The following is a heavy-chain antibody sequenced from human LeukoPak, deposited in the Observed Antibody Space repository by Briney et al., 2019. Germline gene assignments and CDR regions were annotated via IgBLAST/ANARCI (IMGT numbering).Heavy chain of an antibody. CDR1: GYTFTYRY. J-gene: IGHJ4*02. CDR2: ITPFNGNT. CDR3: AIAVAGTNGYYFDY. D-gene: IGHD6-19*01. V-gene: IGHV1-45*02. Sequence: ASVKVSCKASGYTFTYRYLHWVRQAPGQALEWMGWITPFNGNTNYAQKFQDRVTITRDRSMSTAYMELSSLRSEDTAMYYCAIAVAGTNGYYFDYWGQGTLVTVSS.